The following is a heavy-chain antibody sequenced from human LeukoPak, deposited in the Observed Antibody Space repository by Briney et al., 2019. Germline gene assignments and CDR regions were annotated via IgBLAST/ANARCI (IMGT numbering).Heavy chain of an antibody. V-gene: IGHV3-23*01. CDR1: GFTFSSYA. J-gene: IGHJ3*02. CDR2: ISGSGGST. D-gene: IGHD1-26*01. CDR3: ARDNKWELLIGPYDAFDI. Sequence: PGGSLRLSCAASGFTFSSYAMSWVRQAPGKRLEWVSAISGSGGSTYYADSVKGRFTISRDNSKNTLYLQMNSLRAEDTAVYYCARDNKWELLIGPYDAFDIWGQGTMVTVSS.